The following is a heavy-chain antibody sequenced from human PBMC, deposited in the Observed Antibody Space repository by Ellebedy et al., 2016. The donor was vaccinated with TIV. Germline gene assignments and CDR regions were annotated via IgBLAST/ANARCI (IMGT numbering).Heavy chain of an antibody. CDR1: GFAVSSNY. V-gene: IGHV3-30-3*01. CDR2: ISYDGGISK. D-gene: IGHD3-9*01. Sequence: GESLKISCAASGFAVSSNYMTWVRQAPGKGLDWVALISYDGGISKYYSDSVKGRFTISRDNSKSTLYLQMNSLRAEDTAVYYCARELTGYYVGYWGQGTLVTVSS. CDR3: ARELTGYYVGY. J-gene: IGHJ4*02.